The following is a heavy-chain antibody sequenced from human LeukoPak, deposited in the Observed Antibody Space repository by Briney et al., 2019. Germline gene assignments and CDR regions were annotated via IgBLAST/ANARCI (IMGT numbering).Heavy chain of an antibody. J-gene: IGHJ1*01. D-gene: IGHD2-15*01. V-gene: IGHV3-23*01. CDR2: ISGSGGST. CDR1: GFTFSSYV. Sequence: GGSLRLSCAASGFTFSSYVMSWVRQAPGKGLEWVSAISGSGGSTYYADSVKGRFTISRDNSKNTLYLQMNSLRAEDTAVYYCAKYCSGGSCYGPEYFQHWGQGTLVTVSS. CDR3: AKYCSGGSCYGPEYFQH.